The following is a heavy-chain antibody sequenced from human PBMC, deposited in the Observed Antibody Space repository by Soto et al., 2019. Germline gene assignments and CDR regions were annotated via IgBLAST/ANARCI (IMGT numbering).Heavy chain of an antibody. CDR1: GGSISSYY. CDR2: ISGSGGNT. CDR3: ATPPPDMVTGSYFDY. Sequence: LSLTWTVSGGSISSYYWSCIRQAPGKGLEWVSVISGSGGNTYYADSVKGRFIISRDNSKNTLYLQMNSLRAEDTAVYYCATPPPDMVTGSYFDYWGQGSLVTASS. D-gene: IGHD5-18*01. J-gene: IGHJ4*02. V-gene: IGHV3-23*01.